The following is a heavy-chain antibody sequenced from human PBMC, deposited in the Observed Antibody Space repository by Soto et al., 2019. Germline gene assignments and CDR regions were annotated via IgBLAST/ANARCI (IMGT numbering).Heavy chain of an antibody. V-gene: IGHV4-34*01. D-gene: IGHD5-12*01. CDR3: ARLKYSGYDYRYYYYGMDV. Sequence: SETLSLTCAVYGGSFSGYYWSWIRQPPGKGLEWIGEINHSGGTNYNPSLKSRVTISVDTSKNQFSLKLSSVTAADTAVYYCARLKYSGYDYRYYYYGMDVWGQGTTVTVSS. CDR2: INHSGGT. CDR1: GGSFSGYY. J-gene: IGHJ6*02.